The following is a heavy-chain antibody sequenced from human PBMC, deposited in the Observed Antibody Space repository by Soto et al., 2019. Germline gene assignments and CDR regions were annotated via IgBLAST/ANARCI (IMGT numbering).Heavy chain of an antibody. CDR3: AKVRGRTTGTAGDFDY. V-gene: IGHV3-9*01. J-gene: IGHJ4*02. D-gene: IGHD1-1*01. Sequence: EVQLVESGGGLVQPDRSLRLSCAASGFTFDDFAMHWVRQAPGKGLEWVSGINWNGGNKAYADSVKGRFTISRDNAKNSLYLQVNRLRDEDTALYYCAKVRGRTTGTAGDFDYWCQGALITVSS. CDR1: GFTFDDFA. CDR2: INWNGGNK.